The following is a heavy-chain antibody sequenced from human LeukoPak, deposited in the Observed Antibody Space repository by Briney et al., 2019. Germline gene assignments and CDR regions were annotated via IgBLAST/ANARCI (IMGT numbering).Heavy chain of an antibody. CDR2: INPNSGGT. CDR3: APTHSGYSWYYLDY. CDR1: GYTFTGYY. D-gene: IGHD3-22*01. V-gene: IGHV1-2*02. J-gene: IGHJ4*02. Sequence: ASVKVSCKTSGYTFTGYYMHWVRQAPGQGLEWMGWINPNSGGTNYAQKFQGRVTMTRDTSISTAYMELSRLTFDDTAVYYCAPTHSGYSWYYLDYWGQGTLVTVSS.